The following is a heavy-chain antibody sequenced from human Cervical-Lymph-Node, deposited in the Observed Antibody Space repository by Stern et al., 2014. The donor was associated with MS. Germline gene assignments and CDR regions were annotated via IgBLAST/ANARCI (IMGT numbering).Heavy chain of an antibody. CDR3: ARLYTAMATGYFDY. V-gene: IGHV4-4*02. J-gene: IGHJ4*02. Sequence: QLQLQESGPGLVKPSGTLSLTCAVSGGSISSSNWWSWVRQPPGKGLEWIGEIYHSGSATYTPSLKSRVPISVDNAKNQFSLNLSSVSAADTAVYYCARLYTAMATGYFDYWGQGTLVTVSS. CDR1: GGSISSSNW. CDR2: IYHSGSA. D-gene: IGHD5-18*01.